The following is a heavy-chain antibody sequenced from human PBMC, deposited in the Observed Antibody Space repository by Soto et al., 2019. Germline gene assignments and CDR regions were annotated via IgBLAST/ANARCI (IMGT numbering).Heavy chain of an antibody. CDR1: GFTFSSYG. J-gene: IGHJ6*03. CDR3: AKEDCSSTSCYAYYYYYYMDV. Sequence: PGGSLRLCCAASGFTFSSYGMHWVRQAPGKGLEWVAVISYDGSNKYYADSVKGRFTISRDNSKNTLYLQMNSLRAEDTAVYYCAKEDCSSTSCYAYYYYYYMDVWGKGTTVTVSS. D-gene: IGHD2-2*01. V-gene: IGHV3-30*18. CDR2: ISYDGSNK.